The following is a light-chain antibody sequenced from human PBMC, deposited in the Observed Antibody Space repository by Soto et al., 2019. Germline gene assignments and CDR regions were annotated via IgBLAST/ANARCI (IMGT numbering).Light chain of an antibody. CDR1: SSDVGGYNY. CDR3: CSYAGSNTFVI. Sequence: QSALTQPRSVSGSPGQSVTISCTGTSSDVGGYNYVSWYQRHPGKAPKLIIHDVSKRPSGVPDRVSGSKSGNTASLTISGLQAEDEADYYCCSYAGSNTFVIFGGGTKLTVL. J-gene: IGLJ2*01. V-gene: IGLV2-11*01. CDR2: DVS.